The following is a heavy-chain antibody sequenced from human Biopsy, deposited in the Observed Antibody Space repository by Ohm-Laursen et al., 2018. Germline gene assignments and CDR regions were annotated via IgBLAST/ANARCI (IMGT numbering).Heavy chain of an antibody. D-gene: IGHD6-19*01. Sequence: SETLSLTCTVSGDSVSSGSFYWTWIRQPPGQGLEYIGYIYDRGSTANYNPSLESRVTMPVDVPKNQFSLKLSSVTAADTAIYYCARGMRSSGWPYFDSWGQGTLVTVSS. CDR2: IYDRGSTA. V-gene: IGHV4-61*01. CDR3: ARGMRSSGWPYFDS. J-gene: IGHJ4*02. CDR1: GDSVSSGSFY.